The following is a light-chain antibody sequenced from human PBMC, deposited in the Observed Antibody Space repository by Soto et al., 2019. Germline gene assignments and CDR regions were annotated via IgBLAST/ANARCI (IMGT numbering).Light chain of an antibody. CDR1: QSVSSD. J-gene: IGKJ5*01. CDR3: QQYNNWPPIT. CDR2: GAS. Sequence: EIVMTQSPATLSVSPGERATLSCRASQSVSSDVAWYQQKSGQAPRLLMYGASTRATGIPARFSGSGSGTEFTLTISSLQSEDFAVYYCQQYNNWPPITFGQGTRLEIK. V-gene: IGKV3-15*01.